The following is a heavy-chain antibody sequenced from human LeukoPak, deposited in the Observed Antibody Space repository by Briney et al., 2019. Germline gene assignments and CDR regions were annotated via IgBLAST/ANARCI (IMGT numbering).Heavy chain of an antibody. CDR2: IIPIFGTA. J-gene: IGHJ4*02. Sequence: SVKVSCKASGGTFSSYAISWVRQAPGQGLEWMGGIIPIFGTANYAQKFQGRVTITADESTSTAYMELSSLRSEDTAVYYCARGGFYFHYYDSSGYLDWGQGTLVTVSS. D-gene: IGHD3-22*01. CDR3: ARGGFYFHYYDSSGYLD. V-gene: IGHV1-69*13. CDR1: GGTFSSYA.